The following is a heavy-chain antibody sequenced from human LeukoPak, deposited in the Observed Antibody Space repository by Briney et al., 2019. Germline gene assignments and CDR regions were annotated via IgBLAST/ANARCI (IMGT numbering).Heavy chain of an antibody. Sequence: ASVKVSCKASGYTFTGYYMHWVRQAPGQGLEWMGWINPNSGGTNYAQKFQGRVTMTRDTSISTAYMELSRLRPDDTAVYYCARVRDLWFGDFDYWGQGTLVTVSS. D-gene: IGHD3-10*01. J-gene: IGHJ4*02. CDR3: ARVRDLWFGDFDY. CDR1: GYTFTGYY. V-gene: IGHV1-2*02. CDR2: INPNSGGT.